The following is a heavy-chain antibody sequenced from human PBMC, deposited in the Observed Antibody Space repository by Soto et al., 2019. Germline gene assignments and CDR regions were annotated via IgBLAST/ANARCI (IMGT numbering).Heavy chain of an antibody. CDR3: ARGRRAVDMGSYGMDV. CDR1: GGTFSSYA. CDR2: IIPIFGTA. Sequence: QVQLVQSGAEVKKPGSSVKVSCKASGGTFSSYAISWVRQAPGQGLEWMGGIIPIFGTANYAQKFQGRVTITADEDTSTAYMELSSLRCEDTAVYYGARGRRAVDMGSYGMDVWGQGTTVTVSS. J-gene: IGHJ6*02. V-gene: IGHV1-69*01. D-gene: IGHD5-12*01.